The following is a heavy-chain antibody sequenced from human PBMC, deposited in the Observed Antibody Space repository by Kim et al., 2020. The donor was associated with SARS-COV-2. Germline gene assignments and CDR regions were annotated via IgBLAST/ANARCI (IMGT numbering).Heavy chain of an antibody. CDR1: GYSFTSYW. CDR2: IDPSDSYT. D-gene: IGHD5-12*01. V-gene: IGHV5-10-1*01. Sequence: ESLKISCKGSGYSFTSYWISWVRQMPGKGLEWMGRIDPSDSYTNYSPSFQGHVTISADKSISTAYLQWSSLKASDTAMYYCARDIVATIVDGYYYYGMDVWGQGTTVTVSS. J-gene: IGHJ6*02. CDR3: ARDIVATIVDGYYYYGMDV.